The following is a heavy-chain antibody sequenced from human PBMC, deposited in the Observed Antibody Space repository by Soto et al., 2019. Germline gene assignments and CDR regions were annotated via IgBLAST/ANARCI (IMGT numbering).Heavy chain of an antibody. CDR3: ARAGCDGGSCYTLVGLRYGMDV. D-gene: IGHD2-15*01. CDR1: GFTFSSYA. Sequence: QVQLVESGGGVVQPGRSLRLSCAASGFTFSSYAMYWVRQAPGKGLEWVAVVSYDGNNKCYADSVKGRFTIARDNSKNTLYLQMNSLRAEDTAVCYCARAGCDGGSCYTLVGLRYGMDVWGQGTTVTVSS. J-gene: IGHJ6*02. V-gene: IGHV3-30-3*01. CDR2: VSYDGNNK.